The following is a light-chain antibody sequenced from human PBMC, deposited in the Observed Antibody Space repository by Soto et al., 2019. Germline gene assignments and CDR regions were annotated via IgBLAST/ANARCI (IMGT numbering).Light chain of an antibody. CDR3: QQRSDWPST. CDR1: QSVSRY. CDR2: DAS. V-gene: IGKV3-11*01. J-gene: IGKJ4*01. Sequence: EIVLTQSPATLSLSPWERATLSCRASQSVSRYLAWYQQKPGQAPRLLIYDASNRATGIPARFSGSGSGTDFTLTISSLEPEVCAVYYCQQRSDWPSTFGGGTKVQIK.